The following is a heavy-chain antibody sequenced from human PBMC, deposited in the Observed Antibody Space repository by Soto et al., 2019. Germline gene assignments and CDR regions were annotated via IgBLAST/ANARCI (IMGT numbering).Heavy chain of an antibody. Sequence: SQTLSLTCAVYGGSFSGYYWSWIRQPPGKGLEWIGEINHSGSTNYNPSLKSRVTISVDTSKNQFSLKLSSVTAADTAVYYCAREAGRTTDYWGQGTLVTVSS. CDR3: AREAGRTTDY. J-gene: IGHJ4*02. CDR1: GGSFSGYY. V-gene: IGHV4-34*01. D-gene: IGHD1-7*01. CDR2: INHSGST.